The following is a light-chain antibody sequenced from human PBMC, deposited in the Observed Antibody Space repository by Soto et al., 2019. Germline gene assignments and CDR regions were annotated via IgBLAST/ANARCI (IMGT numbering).Light chain of an antibody. CDR3: QQYESLLWT. Sequence: EIVLTQSPGTLSLSPGERATLSCRASQSVSSNYLAWYQQKPGQAPRLLIYGASIRATGIPDRFTGSGSGTDFILTISRLEPEDFAVFYCQQYESLLWTFGQGTKLEIK. CDR2: GAS. V-gene: IGKV3-20*01. CDR1: QSVSSNY. J-gene: IGKJ1*01.